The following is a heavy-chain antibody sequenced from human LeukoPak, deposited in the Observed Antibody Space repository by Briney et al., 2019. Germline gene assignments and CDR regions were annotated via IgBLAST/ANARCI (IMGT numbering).Heavy chain of an antibody. CDR2: IYYSGST. CDR3: ARQLDADAFDI. D-gene: IGHD3-9*01. CDR1: GGSISSYY. V-gene: IGHV4-59*08. J-gene: IGHJ3*02. Sequence: SETLSLTCTVSGGSISSYYWSWIRQPPGKGLEWIGYIYYSGSTNYNPSLKSRVTISVDTSKNQFSLKLSSVTAADTAVYYCARQLDADAFDIWGQGTMVTVS.